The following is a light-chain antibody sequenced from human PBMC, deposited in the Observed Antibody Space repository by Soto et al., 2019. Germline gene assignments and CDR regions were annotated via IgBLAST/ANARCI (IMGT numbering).Light chain of an antibody. Sequence: EIVLTQSPGTLSLSPGERATLSCRASQSVSSNLAWYQQKPGQAPRLLIYGASTRATGIPARFSGSGSGTEFTLTISSLQSEDFAVYYCQQYNIWPPWTFGQGTKVDIK. CDR3: QQYNIWPPWT. V-gene: IGKV3-15*01. J-gene: IGKJ1*01. CDR1: QSVSSN. CDR2: GAS.